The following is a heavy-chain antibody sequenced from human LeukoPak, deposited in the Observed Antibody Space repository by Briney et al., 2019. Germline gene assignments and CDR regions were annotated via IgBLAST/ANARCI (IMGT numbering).Heavy chain of an antibody. D-gene: IGHD2-2*02. V-gene: IGHV1-2*02. CDR3: ARVVPDAIPT. CDR1: GYTFTGYY. CDR2: VNPNSGDT. J-gene: IGHJ4*02. Sequence: ASVKVSCKASGYTFTGYYMHWVRQAPGQGLEWMGWVNPNSGDTNYAQKFQGRVTMTRDTSITTAYMELSRLTSDDTAVYYCARVVPDAIPTWGQGTLVTVSP.